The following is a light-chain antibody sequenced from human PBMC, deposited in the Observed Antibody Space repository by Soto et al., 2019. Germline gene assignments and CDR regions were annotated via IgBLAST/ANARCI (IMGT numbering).Light chain of an antibody. Sequence: EIVLTQSPGTLSLSPGDRATLSCRASQSVNTNYLAWYQQKLGQAPRLLIYGASSRATGIPDRFSGNGSGTDLTLTISRLEPEDFAVYSCHQYGSTPFTFGPGTKVDIK. J-gene: IGKJ3*01. CDR2: GAS. CDR1: QSVNTNY. CDR3: HQYGSTPFT. V-gene: IGKV3-20*01.